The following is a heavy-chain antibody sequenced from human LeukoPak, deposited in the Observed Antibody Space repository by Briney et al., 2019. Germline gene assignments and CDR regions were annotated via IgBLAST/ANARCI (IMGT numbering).Heavy chain of an antibody. CDR3: ARPNSYRGGDAFDI. Sequence: ASVKVSCKVSGRPLTEVSMNWVRQPPGKGLQWMGGFDPELNETIYAQKFQGRVTITADKSTSTAYMELSSLRSEDTAVYYCARPNSYRGGDAFDIWGQGTMVTVSS. D-gene: IGHD5-18*01. CDR1: GRPLTEVS. CDR2: FDPELNET. J-gene: IGHJ3*02. V-gene: IGHV1-24*01.